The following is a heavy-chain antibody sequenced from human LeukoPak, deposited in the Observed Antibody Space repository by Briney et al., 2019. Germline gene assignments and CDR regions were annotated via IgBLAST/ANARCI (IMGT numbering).Heavy chain of an antibody. Sequence: SETLSLTCTVSGGSISSYYWSWIRQPPGKGLEWIGYIYYSGSTNYNPSLKSRVTISVDTSKNQFSLKLSSVTAADTAVYYCARVAGRSINLHGFDYWGQGTLVTVSS. CDR1: GGSISSYY. CDR2: IYYSGST. CDR3: ARVAGRSINLHGFDY. J-gene: IGHJ4*02. V-gene: IGHV4-59*01.